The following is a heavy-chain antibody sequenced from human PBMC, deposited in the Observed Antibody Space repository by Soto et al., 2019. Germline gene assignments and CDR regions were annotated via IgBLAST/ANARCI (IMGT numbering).Heavy chain of an antibody. CDR2: VHISGHS. Sequence: QVHLQESGPGLVAPSGTLSLTCTLSGGSVRAPDWWKWVRQSPDKGLEWIAEVHISGHSNYNPSLRSRVSVSIDSPKNQFYLNLNSVTAADTAIYYCARVRQGCSANNCYFDPWGQGTQVTISS. D-gene: IGHD1-1*01. V-gene: IGHV4-4*02. CDR3: ARVRQGCSANNCYFDP. CDR1: GGSVRAPDW. J-gene: IGHJ5*01.